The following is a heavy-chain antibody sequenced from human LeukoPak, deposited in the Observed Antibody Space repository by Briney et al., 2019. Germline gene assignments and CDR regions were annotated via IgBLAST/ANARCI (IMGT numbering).Heavy chain of an antibody. CDR3: ARDLQYSYGWTDY. CDR1: GYTFTSYG. D-gene: IGHD5-18*01. J-gene: IGHJ4*02. Sequence: GASVEVSCKASGYTFTSYGISWVRQAPGQGLEWMGWISSFNDDTNYTQKLQGRVTMTTDTSTNTAYMELRSLRSDDTAVYYCARDLQYSYGWTDYWGQGTLVTVSS. CDR2: ISSFNDDT. V-gene: IGHV1-18*01.